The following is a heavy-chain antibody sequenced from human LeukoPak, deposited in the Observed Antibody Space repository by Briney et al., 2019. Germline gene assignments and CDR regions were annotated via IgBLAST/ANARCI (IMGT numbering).Heavy chain of an antibody. CDR3: ARDIGVAARGYFDY. V-gene: IGHV3-21*01. J-gene: IGHJ4*02. Sequence: PGGSLRLSCAASGFTFSSHSMNWVRQAPGKGLEWVSSISSSSSYIYYADSVKGRFTISRDNAKNSLYLQMNSLRAEDTAVYYCARDIGVAARGYFDYWGQGTLVTVSS. CDR2: ISSSSSYI. CDR1: GFTFSSHS. D-gene: IGHD3-3*01.